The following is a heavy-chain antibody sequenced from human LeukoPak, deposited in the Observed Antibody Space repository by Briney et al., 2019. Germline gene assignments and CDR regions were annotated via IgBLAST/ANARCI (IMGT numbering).Heavy chain of an antibody. CDR2: ISGSGSGGNT. V-gene: IGHV3-23*01. D-gene: IGHD6-13*01. J-gene: IGHJ4*02. CDR1: GFTFSSYA. CDR3: ASPTYSSSWTPDY. Sequence: GGSLRLSCAASGFTFSSYAMSWVRQAPGKGLEWVSGISGSGSGGNTYYADSVRGRFTISRDNSKNALYLQMNSLRAEDTAVYYCASPTYSSSWTPDYWGQGTLVTVSS.